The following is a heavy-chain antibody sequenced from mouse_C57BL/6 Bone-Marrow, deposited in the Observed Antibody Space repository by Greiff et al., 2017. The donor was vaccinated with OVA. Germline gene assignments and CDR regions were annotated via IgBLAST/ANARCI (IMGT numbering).Heavy chain of an antibody. Sequence: VKLMESGAELVKPGASVKLSCKASGYTFTSYWMHWVKQRPGQGLEWIGMIHPKSGSTNYNEKFKSKATLTVDKSSSTAYLQLSRLTSEDSAVYFCARYQTGYFDYWGQGTTLTVSS. J-gene: IGHJ2*01. D-gene: IGHD4-1*01. V-gene: IGHV1-64*01. CDR1: GYTFTSYW. CDR2: IHPKSGST. CDR3: ARYQTGYFDY.